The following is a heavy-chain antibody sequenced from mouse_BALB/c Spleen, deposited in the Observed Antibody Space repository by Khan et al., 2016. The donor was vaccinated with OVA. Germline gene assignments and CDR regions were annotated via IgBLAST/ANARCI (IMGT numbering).Heavy chain of an antibody. D-gene: IGHD2-14*01. CDR2: IWGGGNT. CDR3: ARTYYRYDGYYAMDY. J-gene: IGHJ4*01. V-gene: IGHV2-6-4*01. CDR1: GFSFSRYS. Sequence: VQLQESGPGLVAPSQSLYITCTVSGFSFSRYSVHWVRQPPGKGLEWLGLIWGGGNTAYNSALKSSLSISKDNSKSQAFLKMNSLQTDDPAIYYWARTYYRYDGYYAMDYWGQGTSVTVAS.